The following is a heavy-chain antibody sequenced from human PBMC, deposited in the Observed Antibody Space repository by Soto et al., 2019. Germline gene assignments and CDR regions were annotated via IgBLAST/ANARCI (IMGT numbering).Heavy chain of an antibody. CDR2: ISYDGTNT. D-gene: IGHD3-3*01. J-gene: IGHJ4*02. Sequence: QVQLVESGGGVVQPGRSLRLSCAASGFTFSDYNFHWVRQPPGKGLEWVALISYDGTNTYYADSVKGRFTISRDNSKNTLSLQMNSLRGDDTAVYYCARGASDFWNAYPEIHFFDYCGQGAPVFVSS. CDR3: ARGASDFWNAYPEIHFFDY. V-gene: IGHV3-30-3*01. CDR1: GFTFSDYN.